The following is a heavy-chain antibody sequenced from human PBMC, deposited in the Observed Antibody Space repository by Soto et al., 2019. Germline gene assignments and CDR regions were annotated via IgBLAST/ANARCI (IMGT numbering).Heavy chain of an antibody. D-gene: IGHD3-16*02. CDR3: ARDYRASYPAYYYDGMDF. J-gene: IGHJ6*02. CDR1: GGSISSGGYY. Sequence: QVQLQESGPGLVKPSQTLSLTCTVSGGSISSGGYYWSWIRQHPGKGLEWIGYISYSTYYNPSLTSRVTIPVETSKNQFSLKLSSVTAADTAVYYCARDYRASYPAYYYDGMDFWGQGTTVTVSS. CDR2: ISYST. V-gene: IGHV4-31*03.